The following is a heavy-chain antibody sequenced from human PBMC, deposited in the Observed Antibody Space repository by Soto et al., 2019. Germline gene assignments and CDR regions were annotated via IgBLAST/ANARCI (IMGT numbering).Heavy chain of an antibody. CDR1: GGSFSGNY. J-gene: IGHJ6*02. V-gene: IGHV4-34*01. CDR2: FSDSGST. Sequence: QVQLQQWGAGLLKPSETLSLICAVYGGSFSGNYWSWIRQPPGKGLEWIGEFSDSGSTNYNPSLKSRVTISEHMSKSQFSLKLSSVTAADTAVYYCARGNFYYGLDVWGQGTTVTVSS. CDR3: ARGNFYYGLDV.